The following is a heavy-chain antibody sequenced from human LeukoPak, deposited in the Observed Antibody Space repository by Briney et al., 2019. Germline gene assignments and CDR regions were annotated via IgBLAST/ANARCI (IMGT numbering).Heavy chain of an antibody. J-gene: IGHJ5*02. D-gene: IGHD1-14*01. CDR1: GFTFSSYW. CDR3: ARDLNRNWFDP. CDR2: ISASGGST. V-gene: IGHV3-23*01. Sequence: GSLRLSCAASGFTFSSYWMSWVRQIPGKGLEWVSAISASGGSTYYADSVKGRFTISRDNSKSTLYLQMNSLRAEDTAIFYCARDLNRNWFDPWGQGTLVTVSS.